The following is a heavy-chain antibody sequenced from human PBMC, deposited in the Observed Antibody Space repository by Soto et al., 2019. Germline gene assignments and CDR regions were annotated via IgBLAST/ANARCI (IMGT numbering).Heavy chain of an antibody. D-gene: IGHD3-22*01. CDR2: IYYSGST. CDR1: GGSISSSSYY. J-gene: IGHJ5*02. Sequence: SETLSLTCTVSGGSISSSSYYWGWIRQPPGKGLEWLGSIYYSGSTYYNPSLKSPVTISVDTSKNQFSLKLSSVTAADTAVYYCARQDDSAFGWFDPWGQGTLVTVSS. CDR3: ARQDDSAFGWFDP. V-gene: IGHV4-39*01.